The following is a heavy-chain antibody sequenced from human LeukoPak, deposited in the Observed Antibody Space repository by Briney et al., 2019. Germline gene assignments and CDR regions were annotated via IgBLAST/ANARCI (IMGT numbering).Heavy chain of an antibody. CDR3: AKDYLGPIVVVPAESFGSY. Sequence: GGSLRLSCAASGFTFSSYGMHWVRQAPGKGLEWVAFIRYDGSNKYYADSVKGRFTISRDNSKNTLYLQMNSLRAEDTAVYYCAKDYLGPIVVVPAESFGSYWGQGTLVTVSS. CDR2: IRYDGSNK. V-gene: IGHV3-30*02. D-gene: IGHD2-2*01. J-gene: IGHJ4*02. CDR1: GFTFSSYG.